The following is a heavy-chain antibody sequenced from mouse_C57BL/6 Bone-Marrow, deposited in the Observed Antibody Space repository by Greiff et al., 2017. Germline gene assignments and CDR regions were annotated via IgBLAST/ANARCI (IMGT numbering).Heavy chain of an antibody. Sequence: VQLKQPGAELVKPGASVQMSCKASGYTFTSYWITWVKQRPGQGLEWIGDIYPGSGSTNYNVKFKSKATLTVDTSSSTAYMQLSSLTSEDAAVYYSALGVSCPLADGGQGTLVTGSA. J-gene: IGHJ3*01. V-gene: IGHV1-55*01. D-gene: IGHD2-12*01. CDR2: IYPGSGST. CDR3: ALGVSCPLAD. CDR1: GYTFTSYW.